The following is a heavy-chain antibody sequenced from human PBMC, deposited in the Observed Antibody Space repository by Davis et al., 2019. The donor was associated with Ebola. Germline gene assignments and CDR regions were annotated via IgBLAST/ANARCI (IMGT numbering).Heavy chain of an antibody. CDR2: ISSSSSYI. CDR3: ARDSVVAAYFDY. Sequence: LSLTCAASGFTFSSYSMNWVRQAPGKGLEWVSSISSSSSYIYYADSVKGRFTISRDNAKNSLYLQMNSLRAEDTAVYYCARDSVVAAYFDYWGQGTLVTVSS. V-gene: IGHV3-21*01. D-gene: IGHD2-15*01. J-gene: IGHJ4*02. CDR1: GFTFSSYS.